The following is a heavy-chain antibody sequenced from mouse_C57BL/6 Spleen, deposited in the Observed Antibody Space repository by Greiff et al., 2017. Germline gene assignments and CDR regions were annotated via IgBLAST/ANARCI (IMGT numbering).Heavy chain of an antibody. CDR1: GFTFSDYG. CDR3: ARHGDYGSSSNWYFDV. Sequence: VQLKESGGGLVQPGGSLKLSCAASGFTFSDYGMAWVRQAPRKGPEWVAFISNLAYSIYYADTVTGRFTISRENAKNTLYLEMSSLRSEDTAMYYCARHGDYGSSSNWYFDVWGTGTTVTVSS. D-gene: IGHD1-1*01. V-gene: IGHV5-15*01. CDR2: ISNLAYSI. J-gene: IGHJ1*03.